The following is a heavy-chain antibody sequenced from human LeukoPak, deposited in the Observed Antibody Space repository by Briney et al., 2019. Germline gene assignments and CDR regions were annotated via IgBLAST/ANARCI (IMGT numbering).Heavy chain of an antibody. CDR1: GGSISSGTYY. Sequence: KPSETLSLTCTVSGGSISSGTYYWGWIRQPPGKGLEWIGSIHYSGSTYYNPSLKSRVSISVDTSKNQFSLKLSSVTAADTAVYYCASNSGYDGYFDYWGQGTLVTVPS. CDR2: IHYSGST. V-gene: IGHV4-39*01. J-gene: IGHJ4*02. CDR3: ASNSGYDGYFDY. D-gene: IGHD5-12*01.